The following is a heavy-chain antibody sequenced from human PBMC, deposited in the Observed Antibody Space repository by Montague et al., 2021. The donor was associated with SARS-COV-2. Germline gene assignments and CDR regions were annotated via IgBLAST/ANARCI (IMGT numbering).Heavy chain of an antibody. J-gene: IGHJ4*02. CDR3: ARDVRYYDFWSGRAQTSPDY. CDR1: GYSISSGYY. D-gene: IGHD3-3*01. Sequence: SETLSLTCTVSGYSISSGYYCGWFRHPPGKGLEWIGSIYHSGSTYYNPSLKSRVTTSEDTSKNQFSLKLSSVTAADTAVYYCARDVRYYDFWSGRAQTSPDYWGQGTLVTVSS. CDR2: IYHSGST. V-gene: IGHV4-38-2*02.